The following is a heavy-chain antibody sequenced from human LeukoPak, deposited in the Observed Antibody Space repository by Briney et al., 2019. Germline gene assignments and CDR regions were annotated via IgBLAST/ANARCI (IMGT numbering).Heavy chain of an antibody. J-gene: IGHJ6*04. CDR3: ARAVGHGSGSPRMDV. Sequence: GGSLRLSCAVSGFTFSTHSTNWVRQAPGKGLEWVSYIISSSNTIYYADSVKGRFTISRDNAKNSLYLQMNSLRAEDTAVYYCARAVGHGSGSPRMDVWGKGTTVTVSS. V-gene: IGHV3-48*01. CDR1: GFTFSTHS. CDR2: IISSSNTI. D-gene: IGHD3-10*01.